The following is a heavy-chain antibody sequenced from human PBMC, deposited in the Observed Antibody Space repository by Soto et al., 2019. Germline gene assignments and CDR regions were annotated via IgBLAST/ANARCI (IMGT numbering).Heavy chain of an antibody. CDR1: GYTFTGFY. D-gene: IGHD4-17*01. V-gene: IGHV1-2*04. J-gene: IGHJ4*02. Sequence: QVQLVQSGAEVKKPGASVKVSCKASGYTFTGFYMPWVRQAPGQGLEWMGWINPKSGDTEYAENFQGWVTMTRDTSISTAYMELSRLKSDDTAVYYCASGGSTVTREFDYWGQGTLVSVSS. CDR2: INPKSGDT. CDR3: ASGGSTVTREFDY.